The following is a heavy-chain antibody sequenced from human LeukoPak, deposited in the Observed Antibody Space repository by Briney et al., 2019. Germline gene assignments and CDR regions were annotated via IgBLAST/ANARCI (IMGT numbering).Heavy chain of an antibody. J-gene: IGHJ4*02. V-gene: IGHV3-23*01. Sequence: GGSLRLSCAASGFTFSSYAMSWVRQAPGKGLERVSAISGSGGSTYYADSVKGRFTISRDNSKNTLYLQMNSLRAEDTAVYYCAKTLSRSAYGDYVYFDYWGQGTLVTVSS. D-gene: IGHD4-17*01. CDR2: ISGSGGST. CDR1: GFTFSSYA. CDR3: AKTLSRSAYGDYVYFDY.